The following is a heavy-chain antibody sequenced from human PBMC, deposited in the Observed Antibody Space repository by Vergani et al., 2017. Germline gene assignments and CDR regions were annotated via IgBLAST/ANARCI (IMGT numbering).Heavy chain of an antibody. J-gene: IGHJ6*03. CDR2: IIPMFGTA. D-gene: IGHD5-18*01. CDR3: ARDVGTRGYSYGHYYYYYMDV. Sequence: QVQLVQSGAEVKKPGSSVKVSCKASGGNFSSYAISWVRQAPGQGLEWMGGIIPMFGTANYAQKFQGRVTTTADESTSTSYMELSSLRSEDTAVYYCARDVGTRGYSYGHYYYYYMDVWGKGTTVTVSS. V-gene: IGHV1-69*01. CDR1: GGNFSSYA.